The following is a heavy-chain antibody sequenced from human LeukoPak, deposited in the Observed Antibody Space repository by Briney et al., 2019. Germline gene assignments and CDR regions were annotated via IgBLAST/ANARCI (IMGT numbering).Heavy chain of an antibody. V-gene: IGHV1-69*04. J-gene: IGHJ3*02. CDR1: GGTFSSYA. Sequence: SVKVSCKASGGTFSSYAISWVRQAPGQGLEWMGRIIPIFGIANYAQKFQGRVTITADTSTSTAYMELRSLRSDDTAVYYCASSVGATWTGDAFDIWGQGTMVTVSS. CDR2: IIPIFGIA. CDR3: ASSVGATWTGDAFDI. D-gene: IGHD1-26*01.